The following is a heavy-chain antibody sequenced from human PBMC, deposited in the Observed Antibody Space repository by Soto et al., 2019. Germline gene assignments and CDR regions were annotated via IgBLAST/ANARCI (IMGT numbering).Heavy chain of an antibody. V-gene: IGHV4-39*01. CDR2: IYYSGST. D-gene: IGHD5-12*01. CDR1: GGSISSSSYY. Sequence: SETLSLTCTVSGGSISSSSYYWGWIRQPPGKGLEWIGSIYYSGSTYYNPSLKSRVTISVDTSKNQFSLKLSSVTAADTAVYYCARSRDGYNEAAYSGQGTLVTVSS. CDR3: ARSRDGYNEAAY. J-gene: IGHJ4*02.